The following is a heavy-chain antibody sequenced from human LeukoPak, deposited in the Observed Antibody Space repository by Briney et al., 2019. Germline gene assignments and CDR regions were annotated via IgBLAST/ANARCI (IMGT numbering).Heavy chain of an antibody. Sequence: GGSLRLSCAASGFTFSNYEMNWVRQAPGKGLEWVSYISDGGSIIYYADSVRGRFTITRDDAKNSLYLQMNSLRAEDTAVYYCASGVLEAFDIWGQGTMVTVPS. CDR1: GFTFSNYE. CDR3: ASGVLEAFDI. V-gene: IGHV3-48*03. J-gene: IGHJ3*02. D-gene: IGHD4/OR15-4a*01. CDR2: ISDGGSII.